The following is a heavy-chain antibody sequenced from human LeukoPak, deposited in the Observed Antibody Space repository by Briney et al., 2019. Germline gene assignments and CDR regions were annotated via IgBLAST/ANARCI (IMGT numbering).Heavy chain of an antibody. CDR2: ISGGGST. Sequence: PGGSLRLSCAASGFTFNSYAMSWVRQAPGKGLEWVSAISGGGSTYYADSVKGRFTISRDNSKNALYLQMNSLRAEDTAVYYCAKSRWETYAVRAFDIWGQGTMVTVSS. V-gene: IGHV3-23*01. CDR3: AKSRWETYAVRAFDI. D-gene: IGHD1-26*01. J-gene: IGHJ3*02. CDR1: GFTFNSYA.